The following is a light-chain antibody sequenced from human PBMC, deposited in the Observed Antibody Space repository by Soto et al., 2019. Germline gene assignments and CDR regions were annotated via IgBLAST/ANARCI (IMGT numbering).Light chain of an antibody. CDR1: SSDVGAYNY. J-gene: IGLJ3*02. CDR2: EVT. V-gene: IGLV2-8*01. Sequence: QSALTQPPSASGSPGQSVTISCTGTSSDVGAYNYVSWYQQHAGKAPKLVIYEVTKRPSGVPDRFSGSKSANTASLTGSGLXXXXXADYYCSSFASSNTWVFGGGTKLT. CDR3: SSFASSNTWV.